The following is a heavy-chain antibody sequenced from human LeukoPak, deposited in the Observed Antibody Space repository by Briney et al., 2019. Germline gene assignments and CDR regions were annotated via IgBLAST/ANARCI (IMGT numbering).Heavy chain of an antibody. Sequence: HPGGSLRLSCAASGFTFDDYTMHWVRQAPGKGLEWVSAINWNSGNIAYADSVRGRFTISRDNAKNSLYLQMNSLRAEDTAVYYCARDEGAFYDSSGSYDWGQGTLVTVSS. CDR1: GFTFDDYT. CDR2: INWNSGNI. CDR3: ARDEGAFYDSSGSYD. D-gene: IGHD3-22*01. V-gene: IGHV3-9*01. J-gene: IGHJ4*02.